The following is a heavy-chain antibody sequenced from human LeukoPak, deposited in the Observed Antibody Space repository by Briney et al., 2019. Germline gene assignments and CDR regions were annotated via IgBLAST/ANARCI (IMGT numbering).Heavy chain of an antibody. D-gene: IGHD6-19*01. CDR2: INPSGGST. CDR1: GYTFTSYY. V-gene: IGHV1-46*01. J-gene: IGHJ4*02. Sequence: LRASVKVSCKASGYTFTSYYMHWVRQAPGQGLEWMGIINPSGGSTSYAQKFQGRVTMTRDTSISTAYMELSRLRSDDTAVYCCARVSLKTGGWYPYFDYWGQGTLVTVSS. CDR3: ARVSLKTGGWYPYFDY.